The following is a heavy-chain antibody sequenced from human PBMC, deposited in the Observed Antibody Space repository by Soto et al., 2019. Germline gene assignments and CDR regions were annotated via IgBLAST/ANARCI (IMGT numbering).Heavy chain of an antibody. CDR3: AKDNYDILTGYWGD. CDR2: ISWNSGSI. D-gene: IGHD3-9*01. V-gene: IGHV3-9*01. Sequence: EVQLVESGGGLVQPGRSLRLSCEASGFTFDDYAMHWARQAPGKGREWVSGISWNSGSIGYADSVKGRFTISRDNAKNSLYLQMNSLRAEDTALYYCAKDNYDILTGYWGDWGQGTLVTVSS. J-gene: IGHJ4*02. CDR1: GFTFDDYA.